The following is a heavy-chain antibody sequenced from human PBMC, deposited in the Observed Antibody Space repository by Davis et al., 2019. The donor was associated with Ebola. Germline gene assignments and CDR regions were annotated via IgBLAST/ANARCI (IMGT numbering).Heavy chain of an antibody. D-gene: IGHD3-22*01. CDR1: AGTFSSYA. Sequence: SVQVSCKASAGTFSSYAISWVRQAPGQGLEWMGGIIPIFGTANYAQRFQGRVTITADESRTKAYMKLSSLRSEDTAVYYCSNDSYYENNPLYYESECWGQGTLVTVSS. J-gene: IGHJ4*02. V-gene: IGHV1-69*13. CDR3: SNDSYYENNPLYYESEC. CDR2: IIPIFGTA.